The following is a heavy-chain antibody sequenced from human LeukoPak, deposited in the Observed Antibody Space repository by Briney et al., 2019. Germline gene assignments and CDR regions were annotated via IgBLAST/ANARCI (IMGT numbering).Heavy chain of an antibody. CDR2: MNPNSGNT. Sequence: ASVKVSCKASGYTFTSYDINWVRQATGQGLEWMGWMNPNSGNTGYAQKFQGRVTMTRNTSISTAYMELSSLRSEDTAVYYCASGYYCDYIINYYYGMDVWGQGTTVTVSS. V-gene: IGHV1-8*01. D-gene: IGHD4-17*01. CDR3: ASGYYCDYIINYYYGMDV. J-gene: IGHJ6*02. CDR1: GYTFTSYD.